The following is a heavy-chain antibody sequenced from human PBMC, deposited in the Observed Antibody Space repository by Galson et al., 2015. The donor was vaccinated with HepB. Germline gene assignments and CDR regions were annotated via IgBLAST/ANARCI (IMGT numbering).Heavy chain of an antibody. CDR3: AKSLYTTVTPPGWFDP. J-gene: IGHJ5*02. V-gene: IGHV3-23*01. CDR1: GFTFSSYA. Sequence: SLRLSCAASGFTFSSYAMSWVRQAPGKGLEWVSAISGSGGSTYYADSVKGRFTISRDNSKNTLYLQMNSLRAEDTAVYYCAKSLYTTVTPPGWFDPWGQGTLVTVSS. CDR2: ISGSGGST. D-gene: IGHD4-17*01.